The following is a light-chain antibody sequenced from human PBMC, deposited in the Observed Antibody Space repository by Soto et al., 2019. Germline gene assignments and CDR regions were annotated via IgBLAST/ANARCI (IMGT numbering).Light chain of an antibody. V-gene: IGKV1-39*01. CDR1: QTISSY. CDR2: AAS. J-gene: IGKJ1*01. Sequence: IQMPKTHSSLSASVGDRVTITCRASQTISSYLNWYQQKPGKAPKFLIYAASYVQTGAPSRFSGSGSGTDFTLTITSLQPEDSATYYCQQSDSTPWTSGQGTKVEI. CDR3: QQSDSTPWT.